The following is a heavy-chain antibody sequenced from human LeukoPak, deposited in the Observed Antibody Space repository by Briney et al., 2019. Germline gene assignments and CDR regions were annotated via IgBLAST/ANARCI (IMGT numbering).Heavy chain of an antibody. V-gene: IGHV3-48*01. Sequence: GGSLRLSCTVSGFTVSSNSMNWVRQAPGKGLEWVSYISSSSSTIYYADSVKGRFTISRDNAKNSLYLQMNSLRAEDTAVYYCARDLPDLTYWGQGTLVTVSS. CDR2: ISSSSSTI. CDR1: GFTVSSNS. D-gene: IGHD3-9*01. CDR3: ARDLPDLTY. J-gene: IGHJ4*02.